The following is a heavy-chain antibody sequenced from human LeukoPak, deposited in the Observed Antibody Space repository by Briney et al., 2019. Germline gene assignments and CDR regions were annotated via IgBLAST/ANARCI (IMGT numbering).Heavy chain of an antibody. Sequence: SVKVPCKASGGTFSSYAISWVRQAPGQGREWMGGIIPIFGTANYAQKFQGRVTSTADDSTSTAYMELSSLRSEDTALYYCARGTNRITIFGLVTPNYYYSYLDVWGKGTTVTVSS. D-gene: IGHD3-3*01. CDR2: IIPIFGTA. J-gene: IGHJ6*03. V-gene: IGHV1-69*13. CDR1: GGTFSSYA. CDR3: ARGTNRITIFGLVTPNYYYSYLDV.